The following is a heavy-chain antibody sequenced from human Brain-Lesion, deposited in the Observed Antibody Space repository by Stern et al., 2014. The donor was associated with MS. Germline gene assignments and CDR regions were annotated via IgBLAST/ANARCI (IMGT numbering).Heavy chain of an antibody. CDR3: AGEEDIRYCSGGSCTGNWFDP. J-gene: IGHJ5*02. CDR2: IYYSGNT. CDR1: GGSVCSTSYA. Sequence: VQLVESGPGLVKPSETLSLTCTVAGGSVCSTSYAWAWLRQPPGKGLEWIGTIYYSGNTHYSPSPQRRITISLDTSKNQFSLPLRSVTAADTAVYYCAGEEDIRYCSGGSCTGNWFDPWGQGTLVTVSS. D-gene: IGHD2-15*01. V-gene: IGHV4-39*01.